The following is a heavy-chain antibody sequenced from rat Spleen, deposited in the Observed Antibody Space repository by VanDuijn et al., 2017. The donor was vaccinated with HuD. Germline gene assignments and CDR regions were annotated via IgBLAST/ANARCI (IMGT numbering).Heavy chain of an antibody. CDR2: ISTGSGNT. CDR1: GFTFSDSY. J-gene: IGHJ2*01. V-gene: IGHV5-25*01. Sequence: EVQLVESGGGLVQPGRSLKLSCAASGFTFSDSYMAWVRQAPTKGLEWVATISTGSGNTYYRDSVKGRFTISRDNAKSNLYRQMDSLRSEHTATYYGARQGYNSYFDYWGQGVMVTVSS. D-gene: IGHD1-10*01. CDR3: ARQGYNSYFDY.